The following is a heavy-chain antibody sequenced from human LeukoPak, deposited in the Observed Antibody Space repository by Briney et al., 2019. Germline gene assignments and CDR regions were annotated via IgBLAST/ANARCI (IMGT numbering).Heavy chain of an antibody. V-gene: IGHV3-9*01. J-gene: IGHJ4*02. CDR2: ISWNSGSI. Sequence: GGSLRLSCAASGFTVSSNYMSWVRQAPGKGLEWVSGISWNSGSIGYADSVKGRFTISRDNAKNSLYLQMNSLRAEDTALYYCASRGSSGTFDYWGQGTLVTVSS. D-gene: IGHD3-22*01. CDR1: GFTVSSNY. CDR3: ASRGSSGTFDY.